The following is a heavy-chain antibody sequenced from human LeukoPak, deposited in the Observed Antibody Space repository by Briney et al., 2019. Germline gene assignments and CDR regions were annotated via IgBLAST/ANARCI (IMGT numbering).Heavy chain of an antibody. Sequence: GGSLRLSCAASGFTFSSYSMNWVRQAPGKGLEWVSSISSSSSYIYYADSVKGRFTISRDNAKSSLYLQMNSLRAEDTAVYYCARPSSPVAGSWGQGTLVTVSS. CDR3: ARPSSPVAGS. CDR2: ISSSSSYI. J-gene: IGHJ5*02. V-gene: IGHV3-21*01. CDR1: GFTFSSYS.